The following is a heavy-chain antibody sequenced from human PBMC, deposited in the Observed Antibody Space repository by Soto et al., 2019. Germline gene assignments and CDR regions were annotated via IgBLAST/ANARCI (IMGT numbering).Heavy chain of an antibody. Sequence: EVQLLESGGGLVQLGGSLRLSCAASGFTFSSYTMSWVRQAPGKGLEWVSAISDSGDSTYYADSVKGRFTISRDNSKNTLFLQVNSLRADDTAVYYCAKGLGDYYYMDVWGKGTTVTVSS. CDR2: ISDSGDST. J-gene: IGHJ6*03. CDR3: AKGLGDYYYMDV. CDR1: GFTFSSYT. V-gene: IGHV3-23*01.